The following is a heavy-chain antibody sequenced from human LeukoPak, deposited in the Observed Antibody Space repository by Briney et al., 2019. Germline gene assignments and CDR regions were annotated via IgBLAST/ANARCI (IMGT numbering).Heavy chain of an antibody. CDR1: GYTFTSYG. D-gene: IGHD5-12*01. CDR3: ARSVKRWLQSPPDY. CDR2: ISAYNGNT. Sequence: ASVKVSCKASGYTFTSYGTSWVRQAPGQGLEWMGWISAYNGNTNYAQKLQGRVTMTTDTSTSTAYMELRSLRSDDTAVYYCARSVKRWLQSPPDYWGQGTLVTVSS. V-gene: IGHV1-18*01. J-gene: IGHJ4*02.